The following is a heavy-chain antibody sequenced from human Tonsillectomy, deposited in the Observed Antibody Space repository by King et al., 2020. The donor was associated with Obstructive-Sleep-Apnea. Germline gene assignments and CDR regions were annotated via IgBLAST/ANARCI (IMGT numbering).Heavy chain of an antibody. CDR1: GLMLDDYA. V-gene: IGHV3-43D*03. J-gene: IGHJ4*02. CDR3: AKDSSSSWYYFDY. D-gene: IGHD6-13*01. Sequence: QLVQSGGVLVQPGGSLRLSCEASGLMLDDYAMHWVRKAPGKGLEWVSLINCEGGTTSYADSVKGRFTISRDNSKNSLYLHTNSLRVEDTALYYCAKDSSSSWYYFDYWGQGTLVTVSS. CDR2: INCEGGTT.